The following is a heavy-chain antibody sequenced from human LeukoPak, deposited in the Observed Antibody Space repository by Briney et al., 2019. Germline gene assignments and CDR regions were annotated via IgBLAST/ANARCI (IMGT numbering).Heavy chain of an antibody. V-gene: IGHV1-46*01. CDR1: GYTFTSNY. D-gene: IGHD3-16*01. Sequence: ASVKVSCKASGYTFTSNYIHWVRQAPGQGLEWMGMIYPRDGSTSYAQNFQGRITVTRDTSTSTVYMDLSSLKSEDTAVYYCAKEPQPHGGGNIDYWGQGTLVTVSS. CDR2: IYPRDGST. J-gene: IGHJ4*02. CDR3: AKEPQPHGGGNIDY.